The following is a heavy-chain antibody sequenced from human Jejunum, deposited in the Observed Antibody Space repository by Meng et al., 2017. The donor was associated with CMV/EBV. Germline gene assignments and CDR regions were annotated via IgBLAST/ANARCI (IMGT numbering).Heavy chain of an antibody. J-gene: IGHJ4*02. CDR1: GYTFTSYW. D-gene: IGHD5-24*01. V-gene: IGHV5-51*01. CDR3: VRRHGYNYDY. Sequence: SCKGSGYTFTSYWIGWVRQMPGKGLEWMGIINPGDSDTRYRPSFQGQVTISADKSISTAYLQWSSLRASDTAMYYRVRRHGYNYDYWGQGTQVTVSS. CDR2: INPGDSDT.